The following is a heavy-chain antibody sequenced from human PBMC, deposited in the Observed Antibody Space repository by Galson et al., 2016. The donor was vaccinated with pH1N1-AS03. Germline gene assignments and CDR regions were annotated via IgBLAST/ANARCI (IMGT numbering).Heavy chain of an antibody. J-gene: IGHJ5*02. Sequence: SVKVSCKASGYTFSNYGITWVRQAPGQGLQWMGWIKNNNDNTIYGQNFQGRVTLTTDPSTNTAYMEWKNLRSDDTGVYYCARAFEEYLLRDYSSVFYSWCQGTLVTVSS. CDR1: GYTFSNYG. V-gene: IGHV1-18*01. CDR2: IKNNNDNT. CDR3: ARAFEEYLLRDYSSVFYS. D-gene: IGHD2/OR15-2a*01.